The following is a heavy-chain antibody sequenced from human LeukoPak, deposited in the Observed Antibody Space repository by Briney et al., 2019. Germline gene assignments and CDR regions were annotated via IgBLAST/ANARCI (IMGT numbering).Heavy chain of an antibody. J-gene: IGHJ3*02. V-gene: IGHV3-9*01. Sequence: GGSLRLSCAASGFTFDDYAMHWVRQAPGKGLEWVSGISWNSGSIGYADSVKGRFTISRDNAKNSLYLQMNSLRAEDTAVYYCARTQTYCSGGSCYSQIYDAFDIWGQGTMVTVSS. D-gene: IGHD2-15*01. CDR1: GFTFDDYA. CDR2: ISWNSGSI. CDR3: ARTQTYCSGGSCYSQIYDAFDI.